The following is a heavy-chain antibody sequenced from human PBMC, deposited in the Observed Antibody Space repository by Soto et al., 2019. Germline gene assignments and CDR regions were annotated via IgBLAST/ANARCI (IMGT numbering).Heavy chain of an antibody. D-gene: IGHD3-3*01. V-gene: IGHV4-34*01. CDR1: GGSFSGYY. Sequence: SETLSLTCAVYGGSFSGYYWSWIRQPPGKGLEWIGEINHSGSTNYNPSLKSRVTISVDTSKNQFSLKLSSVTAADTAVYYCARGRRDFWSGYYTFRFYGMDVWGQGTTVTVSS. CDR2: INHSGST. CDR3: ARGRRDFWSGYYTFRFYGMDV. J-gene: IGHJ6*02.